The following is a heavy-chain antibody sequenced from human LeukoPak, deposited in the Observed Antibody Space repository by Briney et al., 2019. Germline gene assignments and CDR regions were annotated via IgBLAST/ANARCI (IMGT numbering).Heavy chain of an antibody. V-gene: IGHV3-30*04. CDR3: AAQPCINGICYLDY. Sequence: GGSLRLSCTASGFTFSDHAMHWVRQAPGKGLEWVTVISYHARDQFYADSVKGRFTVSRDNSRNTLYLQMNSLRAEDSAVYYCAAQPCINGICYLDYWGLGTLVTVSS. CDR1: GFTFSDHA. J-gene: IGHJ4*02. D-gene: IGHD2-8*01. CDR2: ISYHARDQ.